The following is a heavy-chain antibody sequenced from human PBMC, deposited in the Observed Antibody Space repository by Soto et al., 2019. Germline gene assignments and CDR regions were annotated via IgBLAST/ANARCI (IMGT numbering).Heavy chain of an antibody. Sequence: GGSLRLSCAASGFPFSSYGMHWVRQAPGKGLDWVGVIWYDGSNKDYAESVKGRFTISRDNSKNMLYPQMNSLRADDTAVYYCANSINWGRGTLVTVSS. J-gene: IGHJ4*02. CDR3: ANSIN. CDR2: IWYDGSNK. V-gene: IGHV3-33*03. CDR1: GFPFSSYG.